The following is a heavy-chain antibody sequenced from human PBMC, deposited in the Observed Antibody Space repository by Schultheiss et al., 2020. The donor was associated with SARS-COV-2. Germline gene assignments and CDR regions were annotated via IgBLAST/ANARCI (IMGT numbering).Heavy chain of an antibody. CDR2: INHSGST. CDR3: ARLYSSGWPTGVDAFDI. D-gene: IGHD6-19*01. CDR1: GGSFSGYY. Sequence: SQTLSLTCAVYGGSFSGYYWSWIRQPPGKGLEWIGEINHSGSTNYNPSLKSRVTISVDKSKNQFSLKLGSVTAADTAVYYCARLYSSGWPTGVDAFDIWGQGTMVTVSS. J-gene: IGHJ3*02. V-gene: IGHV4-34*01.